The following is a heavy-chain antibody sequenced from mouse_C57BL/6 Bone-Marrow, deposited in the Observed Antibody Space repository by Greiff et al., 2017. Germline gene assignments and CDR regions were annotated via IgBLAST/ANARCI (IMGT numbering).Heavy chain of an antibody. J-gene: IGHJ1*03. CDR3: AKPYYSNYWYFDV. Sequence: QVQLQQPGAELVKPGASVKMSCKASGYTFTSYWITWVKQRPGQGLEWIGDIYPGSGSTNYNEKFKSKATVTVDTSSSTAYMQLNSLTSEYSAVYYGAKPYYSNYWYFDVWGTGTTVTVSS. D-gene: IGHD2-5*01. CDR1: GYTFTSYW. CDR2: IYPGSGST. V-gene: IGHV1-55*01.